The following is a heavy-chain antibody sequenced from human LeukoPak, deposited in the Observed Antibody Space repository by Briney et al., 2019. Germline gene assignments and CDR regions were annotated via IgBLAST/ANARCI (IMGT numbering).Heavy chain of an antibody. CDR1: GFTFSSYW. V-gene: IGHV3-7*01. CDR3: ARVWVLWFGELFLGGPFDY. J-gene: IGHJ4*02. D-gene: IGHD3-10*01. Sequence: GSLRLSCAASGFTFSSYWMSWVRQAPGKGLEWVANIKQDGSEKYYVDSVKGRFTISRDNAKNSLYLQMNSLRAEDTAVYYCARVWVLWFGELFLGGPFDYWGQGTLVTVSS. CDR2: IKQDGSEK.